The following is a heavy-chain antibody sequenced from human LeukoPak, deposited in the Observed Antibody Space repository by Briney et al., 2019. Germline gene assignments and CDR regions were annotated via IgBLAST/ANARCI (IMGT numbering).Heavy chain of an antibody. V-gene: IGHV5-51*01. D-gene: IGHD2-15*01. CDR1: GYRFISYW. J-gene: IGHJ5*02. CDR3: ARLNCSGGSCYSLWFDP. CDR2: IYPGDSDT. Sequence: GESLKISCKGSGYRFISYWIGWVRQMPGKGLEWMGIIYPGDSDTRYSPSFQGQVTISADKSISTAYLQWSSLKASDTAMYYCARLNCSGGSCYSLWFDPWGQGTLVTVSS.